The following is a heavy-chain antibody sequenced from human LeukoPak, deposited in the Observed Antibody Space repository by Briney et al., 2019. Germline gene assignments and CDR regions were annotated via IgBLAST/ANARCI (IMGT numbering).Heavy chain of an antibody. CDR2: ISNSGST. CDR3: AREAGASGFRPLDC. Sequence: SETLSLTCTVSGGSISNYYWSWIRQPAGEGVEWIGRISNSGSTNYNLVHKSRVTMSVDTSKNQFSVRLSSVTAADTAMYYCAREAGASGFRPLDCWGQGILVSVSS. D-gene: IGHD1-26*01. CDR1: GGSISNYY. J-gene: IGHJ4*02. V-gene: IGHV4-4*07.